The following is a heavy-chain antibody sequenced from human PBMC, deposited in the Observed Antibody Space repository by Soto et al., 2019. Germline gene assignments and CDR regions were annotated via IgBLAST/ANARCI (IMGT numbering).Heavy chain of an antibody. CDR1: GGTFSSYA. CDR2: IIPIFGTA. V-gene: IGHV1-69*13. Sequence: SVKVSCKASGGTFSSYAISWVRQAPGQGLEWMGGIIPIFGTANYAQKFQGRVTITADESTSTAYMELSSLRSEDTAVYYCATDRRPYYDSSGSGGFDYWGQGTLVTVSS. CDR3: ATDRRPYYDSSGSGGFDY. D-gene: IGHD3-22*01. J-gene: IGHJ4*02.